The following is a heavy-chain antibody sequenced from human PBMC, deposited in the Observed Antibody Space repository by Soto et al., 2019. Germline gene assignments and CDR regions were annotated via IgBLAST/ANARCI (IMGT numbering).Heavy chain of an antibody. CDR1: GGSISSGGYY. V-gene: IGHV3-11*06. CDR2: INGRGNYK. J-gene: IGHJ4*02. Sequence: QVQLQESGPGLVKPSQTLSLTCTVSGGSISSGGYYWSWIRQHPGKGLEWVSSINGRGNYKYYTDSVEGRFTISRDNAKKSLYLHMNSLGAEDTAVYYCAREDGVVGATPAFDYWGQGTLVTVSS. CDR3: AREDGVVGATPAFDY. D-gene: IGHD1-26*01.